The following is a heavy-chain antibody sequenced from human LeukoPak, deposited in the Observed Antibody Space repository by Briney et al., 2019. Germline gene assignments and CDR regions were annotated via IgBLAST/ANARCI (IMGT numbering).Heavy chain of an antibody. Sequence: GASVKVSCKASGYTFTSYYMHWVRQAPGQGLEWMGIINPNSGGTNYAQKFQGWVTMTRDTSISTAYMELSRLRSDDTAVYYCARDLNLEWEPPRELVYWGQGTLVTVSS. V-gene: IGHV1-2*04. CDR1: GYTFTSYY. CDR2: INPNSGGT. J-gene: IGHJ4*02. D-gene: IGHD1-26*01. CDR3: ARDLNLEWEPPRELVY.